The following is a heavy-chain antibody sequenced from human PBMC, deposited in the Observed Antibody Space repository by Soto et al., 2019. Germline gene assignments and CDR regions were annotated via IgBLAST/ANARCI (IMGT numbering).Heavy chain of an antibody. D-gene: IGHD3-10*01. J-gene: IGHJ5*01. Sequence: PGGSLRLSCPGSGFTFSSYAIHWVRQAPGKGLEYASAINSNGLTTYYADSVKGRFTISRDNSKKTLYLQMTSLRVEDTAVYYCVKGKIGSSGLLDWFDPWGQGTVVTVSS. CDR3: VKGKIGSSGLLDWFDP. CDR2: INSNGLTT. V-gene: IGHV3-64D*06. CDR1: GFTFSSYA.